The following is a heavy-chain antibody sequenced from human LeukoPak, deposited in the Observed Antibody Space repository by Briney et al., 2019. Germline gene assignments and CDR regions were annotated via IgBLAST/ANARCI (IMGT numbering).Heavy chain of an antibody. Sequence: GASVKVSCKASGYTXTSYYMHRVRQAPGQGLEWMGIINPSGGSTSYAQKFQGRVTMTRDTSTSTVYMELSSLRSEDTAVYYCARDGDVLRYFDWPVWFDPWGQGTLVTVSS. J-gene: IGHJ5*02. CDR2: INPSGGST. D-gene: IGHD3-9*01. CDR1: GYTXTSYY. V-gene: IGHV1-46*01. CDR3: ARDGDVLRYFDWPVWFDP.